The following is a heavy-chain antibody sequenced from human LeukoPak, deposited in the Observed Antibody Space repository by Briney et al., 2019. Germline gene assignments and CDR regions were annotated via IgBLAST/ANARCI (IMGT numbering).Heavy chain of an antibody. J-gene: IGHJ6*02. CDR2: INYSGST. CDR3: ARGHYYDSSGYYYVPPYYYYYYGMDV. CDR1: GFTISSYY. V-gene: IGHV4-59*01. Sequence: WESLSLTCTASGFTISSYYWSWIRQPPGKGLEWIGYINYSGSTNYNLSLKSRVTISVDTSKNQFSLKLSSVTAADTAVYYCARGHYYDSSGYYYVPPYYYYYYGMDVWGQGTTVTVSS. D-gene: IGHD3-22*01.